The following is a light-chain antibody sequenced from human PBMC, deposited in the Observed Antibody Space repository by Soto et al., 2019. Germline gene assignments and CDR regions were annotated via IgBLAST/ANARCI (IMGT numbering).Light chain of an antibody. CDR1: QSVSSRY. CDR3: QQYNNWPPWT. J-gene: IGKJ1*01. CDR2: DAS. V-gene: IGKV3-15*01. Sequence: ETVLTQSPGTLPLSPGERATLSCRASQSVSSRYLAWYQHKPGQAPRLLIYDASNRATGIPARFSGSGSGTEFTLTISSLQSEDFAVYYCQQYNNWPPWTFGQGTKVDIK.